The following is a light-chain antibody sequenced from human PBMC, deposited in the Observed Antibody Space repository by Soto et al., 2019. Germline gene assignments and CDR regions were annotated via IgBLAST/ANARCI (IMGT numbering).Light chain of an antibody. Sequence: EIVLTQSPGTLSLSPGERATLSCRASQSVSSSFLAWYQQKPGQAPRLLIYRASLRATGIPDRFSGSGSGTDFTLTISRLEPEDFAVYYCQRYGSSPLTFGGGTKVEIK. V-gene: IGKV3-20*01. CDR1: QSVSSSF. CDR3: QRYGSSPLT. CDR2: RAS. J-gene: IGKJ4*01.